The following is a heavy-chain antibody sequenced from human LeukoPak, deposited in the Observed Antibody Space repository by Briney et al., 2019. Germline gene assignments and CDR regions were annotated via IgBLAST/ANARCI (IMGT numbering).Heavy chain of an antibody. CDR1: GFTFSSYA. CDR2: ISGSGGST. CDR3: AKDRSFIAVAGPDYDY. J-gene: IGHJ4*02. D-gene: IGHD6-19*01. V-gene: IGHV3-23*01. Sequence: GGSLRLSCAASGFTFSSYAMSWVRQAPGKGLEWVSAISGSGGSTYYADSVKGRFTISRDNSKNTLYLQMNSLRAEDTAVYYCAKDRSFIAVAGPDYDYWGQGTLVTVSS.